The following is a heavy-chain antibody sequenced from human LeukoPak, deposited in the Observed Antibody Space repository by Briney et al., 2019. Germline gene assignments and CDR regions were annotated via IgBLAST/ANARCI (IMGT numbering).Heavy chain of an antibody. V-gene: IGHV4-59*08. J-gene: IGHJ4*02. Sequence: PSETLSLTCTVSGGSISSYYWSWIRQPPGKGLEWIGYIYYSGSTNYNPSLKSRVTISVDTSKNQFSLKLSSVTAADTAVYYCAKSSIAAAGRRPDYWGQGTLVTVSS. CDR1: GGSISSYY. CDR2: IYYSGST. D-gene: IGHD6-13*01. CDR3: AKSSIAAAGRRPDY.